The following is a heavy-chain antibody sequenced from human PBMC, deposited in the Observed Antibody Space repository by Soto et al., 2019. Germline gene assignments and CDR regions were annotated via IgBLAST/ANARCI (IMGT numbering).Heavy chain of an antibody. CDR2: ISSSGSTI. CDR1: GFTFSSYE. D-gene: IGHD5-18*01. CDR3: ARVMGLWLLQYYYGMDV. V-gene: IGHV3-48*03. J-gene: IGHJ6*02. Sequence: PGGSLRLSCAASGFTFSSYEMNWVRQAPGKGLEWVSYISSSGSTIYYADSVKGRFTISRDNAKNSLYLQMNSLRAEDTAVYYCARVMGLWLLQYYYGMDVWGQGTTVTVSS.